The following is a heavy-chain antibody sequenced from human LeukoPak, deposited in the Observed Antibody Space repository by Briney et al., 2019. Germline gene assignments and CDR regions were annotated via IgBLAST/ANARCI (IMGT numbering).Heavy chain of an antibody. J-gene: IGHJ4*02. CDR2: INQDGSEK. D-gene: IGHD5-12*01. Sequence: GASLRLSCAASGFTFSSFWMTWVRQAPGKGLEWVANINQDGSEKYYVDSVKGRFTISRDNAKNSVYLQMNSLRAEDTAVYYCARDGGVSGYDLLDYWGQGTLVTVSS. V-gene: IGHV3-7*01. CDR1: GFTFSSFW. CDR3: ARDGGVSGYDLLDY.